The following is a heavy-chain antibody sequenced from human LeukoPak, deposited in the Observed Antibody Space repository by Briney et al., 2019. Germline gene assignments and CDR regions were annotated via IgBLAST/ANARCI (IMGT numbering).Heavy chain of an antibody. CDR3: ARVAERTWLPYDAAFDI. J-gene: IGHJ3*02. V-gene: IGHV1-2*02. CDR1: GYTFTGYY. D-gene: IGHD3-9*01. Sequence: ASVKVSCKASGYTFTGYYMHWVRQAPGQGLEWMGWINPNSGGTNYAQKFQGRVTMTRDTSISTAYMELSRLRSDDTAMYYCARVAERTWLPYDAAFDIWGLGTMVTVSS. CDR2: INPNSGGT.